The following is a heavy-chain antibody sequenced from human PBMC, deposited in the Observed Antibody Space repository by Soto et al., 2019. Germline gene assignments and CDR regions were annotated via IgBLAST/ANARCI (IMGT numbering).Heavy chain of an antibody. CDR3: AKEVGTMVRGVIIPYFDY. D-gene: IGHD3-10*01. Sequence: PGGSLRLSCAASGFTFSSYAMSWVRQAPGKGLEWVSAISGSGGSTYYADSVKGRFTISRDNSKNTLYLQMNSLRAEDTAVYYCAKEVGTMVRGVIIPYFDYWGQGTLVTVSS. CDR2: ISGSGGST. CDR1: GFTFSSYA. J-gene: IGHJ4*02. V-gene: IGHV3-23*01.